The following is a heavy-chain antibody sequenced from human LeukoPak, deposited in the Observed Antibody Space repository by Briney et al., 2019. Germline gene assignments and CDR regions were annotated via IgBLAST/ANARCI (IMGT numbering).Heavy chain of an antibody. CDR3: ARTRSGYSYGRLNWFDP. CDR2: IYYSGST. Sequence: PSETLSLTCTVSGGSISSSSYYWGWIRQPPGKGLEWIGSIYYSGSTYYNPSPKSRVTISVDTSKNQFSLKLSSVTAADTAVYYCARTRSGYSYGRLNWFDPWGQGTLVTVSS. D-gene: IGHD5-18*01. V-gene: IGHV4-39*01. CDR1: GGSISSSSYY. J-gene: IGHJ5*02.